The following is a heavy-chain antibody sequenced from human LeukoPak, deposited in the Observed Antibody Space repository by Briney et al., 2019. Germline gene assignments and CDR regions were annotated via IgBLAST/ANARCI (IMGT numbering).Heavy chain of an antibody. CDR3: ARLSDFWSGFDY. Sequence: SETLSLTCAVYGGSFSGYYWSWIRQPPGKGLEWIGEINQSGITNYNPSLKSRGTISVDTSKNQFSLKLSSVTAADTAVYYCARLSDFWSGFDYWGQGTLVTVSS. CDR2: INQSGIT. D-gene: IGHD3-3*01. CDR1: GGSFSGYY. V-gene: IGHV4-34*01. J-gene: IGHJ4*02.